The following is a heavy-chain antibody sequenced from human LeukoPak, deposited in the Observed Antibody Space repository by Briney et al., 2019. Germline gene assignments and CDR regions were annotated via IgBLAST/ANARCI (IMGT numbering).Heavy chain of an antibody. CDR2: IIPIFGTA. J-gene: IGHJ5*02. D-gene: IGHD3-3*01. CDR1: GGTFSSYA. Sequence: SVKVSCKASGGTFSSYAISWVRQAPGQGLEWMGRIIPIFGTANYAQKFQGRITITADKSTSTAYMELSSLRSEDTAVYYCARVRSPGDFWSGLNWFDPWGQGTLVTVSS. V-gene: IGHV1-69*06. CDR3: ARVRSPGDFWSGLNWFDP.